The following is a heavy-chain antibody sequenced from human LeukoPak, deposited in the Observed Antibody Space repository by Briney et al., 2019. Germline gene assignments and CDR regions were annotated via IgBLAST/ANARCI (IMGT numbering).Heavy chain of an antibody. D-gene: IGHD3-22*01. Sequence: PGGSLRLSCAASGFTFDDYAMHWVRQAPGKGLEWVSGISWNSGSIVYADSVKGRFTISRDNAKNSLYLQMNSLRAEDMALYYCAKGTKNSGYYPFDYWGRGTLVTVSS. CDR1: GFTFDDYA. V-gene: IGHV3-9*03. J-gene: IGHJ4*02. CDR2: ISWNSGSI. CDR3: AKGTKNSGYYPFDY.